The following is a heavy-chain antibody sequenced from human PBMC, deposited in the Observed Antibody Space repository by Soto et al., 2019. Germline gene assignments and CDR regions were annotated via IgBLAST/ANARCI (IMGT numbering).Heavy chain of an antibody. CDR3: ARHRAGMIVEGGAFDI. Sequence: PSETLSLTCTVSGGSISSSSYYWGWIRQPPGKGLEWIGSIYYSGSTYYNPSLKSRVTISVDTSKNQFSLKLSSVTAADTAVYYCARHRAGMIVEGGAFDIWGQGTMVTVS. V-gene: IGHV4-39*01. D-gene: IGHD3-22*01. CDR2: IYYSGST. CDR1: GGSISSSSYY. J-gene: IGHJ3*02.